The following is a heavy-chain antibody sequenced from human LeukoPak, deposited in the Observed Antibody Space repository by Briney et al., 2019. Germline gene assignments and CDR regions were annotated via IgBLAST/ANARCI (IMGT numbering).Heavy chain of an antibody. CDR1: GFTFSSYG. J-gene: IGHJ4*02. CDR3: AKDNWNYFDY. D-gene: IGHD1-20*01. V-gene: IGHV3-30*02. Sequence: GGSLRLSCAASGFTFSSYGMHWVRQAPGKGLEWVAFIRYDGSNKYYADSVKGRFTISRDNAKNSLYLQMNSLRAEDTAVYYCAKDNWNYFDYWGQGTLVTVSS. CDR2: IRYDGSNK.